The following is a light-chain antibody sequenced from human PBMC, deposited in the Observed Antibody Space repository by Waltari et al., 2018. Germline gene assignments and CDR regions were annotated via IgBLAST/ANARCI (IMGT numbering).Light chain of an antibody. Sequence: QLVLTQSPSASASLGASVKLPSTLSSGHSTHITPWPQQQPEKGPRFLMNVKSDGSHNKGVGIPDRFSGSSSGAERYLTISSLQSEDEADYYCQTGGHGTWVFGGGTRLTVL. CDR1: SGHSTHI. J-gene: IGLJ3*02. CDR2: VKSDGSH. CDR3: QTGGHGTWV. V-gene: IGLV4-69*01.